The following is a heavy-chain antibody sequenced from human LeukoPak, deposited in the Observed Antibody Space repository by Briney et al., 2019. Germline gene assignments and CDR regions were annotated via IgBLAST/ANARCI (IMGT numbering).Heavy chain of an antibody. CDR1: GFTFSSYA. J-gene: IGHJ5*02. Sequence: PGRSLRLSCAASGFTFSSYAMHWVRQAPGKGLEWVAVISYDGSNKYYADSVKGRFTISRDNSKNTLYLQMNSLRAEDTAVYYCARSARITGIAWGQGTLVTVSS. CDR3: ARSARITGIA. D-gene: IGHD1-20*01. CDR2: ISYDGSNK. V-gene: IGHV3-30-3*01.